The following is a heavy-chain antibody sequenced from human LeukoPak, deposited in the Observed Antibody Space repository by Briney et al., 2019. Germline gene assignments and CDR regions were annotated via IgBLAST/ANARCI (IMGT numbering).Heavy chain of an antibody. D-gene: IGHD5-18*01. CDR3: ARQFHSAWFGF. Sequence: GESLKISCKCSGFDFTDYGIAWVRQMPGKGLEWMGNIYPGGSNGRYSPSFQGQVTMSADKSITTVYLQWSSLKASDTAMYFCARQFHSAWFGFWGQGSLVTVSS. CDR2: IYPGGSNG. V-gene: IGHV5-51*01. J-gene: IGHJ4*02. CDR1: GFDFTDYG.